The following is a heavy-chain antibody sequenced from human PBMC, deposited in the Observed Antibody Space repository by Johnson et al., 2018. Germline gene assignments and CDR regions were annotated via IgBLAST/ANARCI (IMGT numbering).Heavy chain of an antibody. J-gene: IGHJ3*02. CDR1: GFTFSSYA. Sequence: QVQLVQSGGGVVQPGRSLRLSCAASGFTFSSYAMHRVRQAPGKGLEWVAVISYDGSNKYYADSVKGRVTISRDNSKNTLYLQMNSLRAEDTAVYYCAGVRVSYFDAFDIWGQGTMVTVSS. CDR2: ISYDGSNK. V-gene: IGHV3-30-3*01. CDR3: AGVRVSYFDAFDI. D-gene: IGHD3-10*01.